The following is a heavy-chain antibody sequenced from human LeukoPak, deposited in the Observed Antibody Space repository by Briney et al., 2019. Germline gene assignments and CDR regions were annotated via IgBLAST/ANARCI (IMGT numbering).Heavy chain of an antibody. CDR1: GFTFSSYA. V-gene: IGHV3-23*01. CDR2: ISGSGGST. D-gene: IGHD6-19*01. Sequence: SGGSLRLSCAASGFTFSSYAMSWVRQAPGKGLEWVSAISGSGGSTYYADSVKGRFTISRGNSKNTLYLQMNSLRAEDTAVYYCAKGVSGWPNYFDYWGQGTLVTVSS. J-gene: IGHJ4*02. CDR3: AKGVSGWPNYFDY.